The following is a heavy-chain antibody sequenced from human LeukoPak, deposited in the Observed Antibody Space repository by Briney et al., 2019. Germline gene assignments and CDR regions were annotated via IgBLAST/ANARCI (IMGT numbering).Heavy chain of an antibody. J-gene: IGHJ6*02. D-gene: IGHD2-2*03. Sequence: SETLSLTCAVYGGSFSGYYWSWIRQPPGKGLGWIGEINHSGSTNYNPSLRSRVTISVDTSKNQFSLKLSSVTAADTAVYYCARRAAQWILYYGMDVWGQGTTVTVSS. V-gene: IGHV4-34*01. CDR2: INHSGST. CDR1: GGSFSGYY. CDR3: ARRAAQWILYYGMDV.